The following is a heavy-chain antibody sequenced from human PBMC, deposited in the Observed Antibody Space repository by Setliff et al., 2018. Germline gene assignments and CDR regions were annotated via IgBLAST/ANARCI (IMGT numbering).Heavy chain of an antibody. CDR1: GYPISRGFY. Sequence: SETLSLTCTVSGYPISRGFYWGWIRQSPGKGLEWIGSVYHSGSSYQNPSLRSRIAVSVDTSKNQFSLRLNSVTAADTAVYFCARAAARAEYSDTSAYLPFDFWGLGTLVTVS. J-gene: IGHJ4*02. V-gene: IGHV4-38-2*02. CDR2: VYHSGSS. CDR3: ARAAARAEYSDTSAYLPFDF. D-gene: IGHD3-16*01.